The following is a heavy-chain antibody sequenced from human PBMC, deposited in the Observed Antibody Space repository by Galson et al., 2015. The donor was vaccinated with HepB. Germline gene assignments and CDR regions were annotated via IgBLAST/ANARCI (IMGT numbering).Heavy chain of an antibody. D-gene: IGHD6-6*01. J-gene: IGHJ5*02. V-gene: IGHV1-18*04. Sequence: SVKVSCKASGYTFTSYGFNWVRQAPGKGLEWMGWISVYNGNTNYAQKFQGRVTMTTDSSTSTAYMQLRSLRSDDTAVYYCATDGQQNQVVRVRGWFNPWGQGTLVTVSS. CDR2: ISVYNGNT. CDR1: GYTFTSYG. CDR3: ATDGQQNQVVRVRGWFNP.